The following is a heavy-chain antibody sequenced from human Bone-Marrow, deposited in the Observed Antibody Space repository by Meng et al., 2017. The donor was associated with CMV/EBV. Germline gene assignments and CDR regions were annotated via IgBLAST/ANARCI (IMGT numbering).Heavy chain of an antibody. V-gene: IGHV3-66*01. CDR2: IYSGGST. CDR3: ARDQGPYYYDSSGYPPDAFDI. CDR1: GFTVSSNY. J-gene: IGHJ3*02. D-gene: IGHD3-22*01. Sequence: GGSLRLSCAASGFTVSSNYMSWVRQAPGKGLEWVAVIYSGGSTDYADSVKGRFTISRDNSKNTLYLQMNSLRAEDTAVYYCARDQGPYYYDSSGYPPDAFDIWGQGTMVTVSS.